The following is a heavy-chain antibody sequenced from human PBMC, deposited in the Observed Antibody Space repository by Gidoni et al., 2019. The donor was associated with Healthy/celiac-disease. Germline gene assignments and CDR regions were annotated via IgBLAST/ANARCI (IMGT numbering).Heavy chain of an antibody. CDR3: ARGTIAARRTDYFDY. CDR1: GGSLSSRSYY. D-gene: IGHD6-25*01. Sequence: QLQLQESGPGLVKPSETLSLTCTVSGGSLSSRSYYWGWIRQPPGKGLEWIGSIYYSGSTYYNPSLKSRVTISVDTSKNQFSLKLSSVTAADTAVYYCARGTIAARRTDYFDYWGQGTLVTVSS. CDR2: IYYSGST. J-gene: IGHJ4*02. V-gene: IGHV4-39*01.